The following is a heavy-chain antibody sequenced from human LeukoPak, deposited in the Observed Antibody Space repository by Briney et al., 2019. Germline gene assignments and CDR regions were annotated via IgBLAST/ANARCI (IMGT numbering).Heavy chain of an antibody. D-gene: IGHD2-15*01. J-gene: IGHJ5*02. CDR2: IRSKAYGGTT. V-gene: IGHV3-49*04. CDR3: TSGIVVVVAARRVWFDP. CDR1: GFTFGDYD. Sequence: GGSLRLSCTASGFTFGDYDMSWVRQAPGKGLEWVGFIRSKAYGGTTEYAASVKGRFTISRDDSKSIAYLQMNSLKTEDTAVYYCTSGIVVVVAARRVWFDPWGQGTLVTVSS.